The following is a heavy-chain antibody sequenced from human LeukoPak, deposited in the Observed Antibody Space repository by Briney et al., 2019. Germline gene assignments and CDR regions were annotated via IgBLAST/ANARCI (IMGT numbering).Heavy chain of an antibody. CDR3: AREGDYGDYVNGMDV. J-gene: IGHJ6*02. CDR1: GGSISSYY. Sequence: SETLSLTCTVSGGSISSYYWSWIRQPAGKGLEWIGRIYTSGSTNYNPSLKSRVTMSVDTSKNQFSLKLSSVTAADTAVYYCAREGDYGDYVNGMDVWGQGTTVTVSS. CDR2: IYTSGST. D-gene: IGHD4-17*01. V-gene: IGHV4-4*07.